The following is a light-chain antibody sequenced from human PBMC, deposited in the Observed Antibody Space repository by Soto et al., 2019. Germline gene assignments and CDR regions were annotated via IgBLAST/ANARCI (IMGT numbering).Light chain of an antibody. J-gene: IGKJ2*01. V-gene: IGKV1-5*03. Sequence: DIQMTQSPSPLSASVGARVTITCRASQNIISWLAWYQQKPGKAPKLLTYKASSLESGVPSRFSGSGSGTEFTLTINSLQPDDFATYYCQQYISFPHTFGQGTKLEIK. CDR2: KAS. CDR3: QQYISFPHT. CDR1: QNIISW.